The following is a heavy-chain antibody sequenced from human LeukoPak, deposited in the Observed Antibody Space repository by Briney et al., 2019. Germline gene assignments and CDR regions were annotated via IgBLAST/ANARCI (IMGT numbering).Heavy chain of an antibody. CDR2: INPNSGDT. CDR3: ARGSSFGGFSGRF. J-gene: IGHJ4*02. V-gene: IGHV1-2*02. CDR1: GGTFSSYA. Sequence: ASVKVSCKASGGTFSSYAISWVRQAPGQGLEWMGWINPNSGDTNYAQKFQGRVTMTRDTSISTAYMELSRLRSDDTAVYYCARGSSFGGFSGRFWGQGSLVTVSS. D-gene: IGHD3-10*01.